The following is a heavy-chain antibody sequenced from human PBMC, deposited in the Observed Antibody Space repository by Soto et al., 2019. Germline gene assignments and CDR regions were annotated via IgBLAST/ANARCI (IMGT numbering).Heavy chain of an antibody. CDR3: ARGGRGYSCHSCKYYYYYYGRDV. D-gene: IGHD5-18*01. J-gene: IGHJ6*02. Sequence: QVQLVESGGGVVQPGRSLRLSCAASGFTFSSYGMHWVRQAPGKWLVWVAVIWYDGSNKYYADSVKGRFTISRDNSKNTMYLQMSSVRAESTGVYYCARGGRGYSCHSCKYYYYYYGRDVWGRGSKVSVSS. CDR1: GFTFSSYG. CDR2: IWYDGSNK. V-gene: IGHV3-33*01.